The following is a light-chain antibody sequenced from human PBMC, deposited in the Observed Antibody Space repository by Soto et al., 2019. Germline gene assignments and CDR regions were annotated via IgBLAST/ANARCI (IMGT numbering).Light chain of an antibody. CDR1: EGVNSY. J-gene: IGKJ4*01. CDR3: HQYYSYPLT. CDR2: AAS. V-gene: IGKV1-8*01. Sequence: AIRMTQSPSSLSASTGDRVTITCRASEGVNSYLAWYQQKPGKAPKLLIYAASTLQSGVPSRFSGSGSGTDFTLTISFLQSEDFATYYCHQYYSYPLTFGGGTKVDIK.